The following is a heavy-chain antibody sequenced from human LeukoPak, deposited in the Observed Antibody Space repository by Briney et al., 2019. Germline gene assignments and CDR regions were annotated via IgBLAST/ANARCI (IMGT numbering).Heavy chain of an antibody. D-gene: IGHD5-18*01. CDR2: IKSNTDGATI. J-gene: IGHJ5*02. CDR3: TTGYNYGNSWFDP. V-gene: IGHV3-15*05. CDR1: GFTFSNAW. Sequence: GGSLRLSCAASGFTFSNAWMSWVRQAPGKGLEWVGRIKSNTDGATIDYAAPVKGRFTISKDDSQNTLFLQMNSLKTEDTAMYFCTTGYNYGNSWFDPWGQGTLVSVSS.